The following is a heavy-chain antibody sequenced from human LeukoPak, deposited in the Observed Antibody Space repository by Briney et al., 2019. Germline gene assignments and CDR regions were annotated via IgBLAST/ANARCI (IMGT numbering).Heavy chain of an antibody. CDR1: GYSFTSYW. V-gene: IGHV5-51*01. CDR3: ARRERYGGYSYGYPGHDAFDI. CDR2: IYPGDSDT. Sequence: GESLKISCKGSGYSFTSYWIGWVRQMPGKGLEWMGIIYPGDSDTRYSPSFQGQVTISADKSISTAYLQWSSLKASDTAMYYCARRERYGGYSYGYPGHDAFDIWGQGTMVTVSS. J-gene: IGHJ3*02. D-gene: IGHD5-18*01.